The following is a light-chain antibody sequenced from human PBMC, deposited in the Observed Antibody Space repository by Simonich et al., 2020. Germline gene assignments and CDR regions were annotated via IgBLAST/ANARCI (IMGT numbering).Light chain of an antibody. J-gene: IGLJ3*02. CDR3: SSYTSSSTL. V-gene: IGLV2-14*01. Sequence: QSALTQPASVSGSPGQSITISCTGTSSDVGGYNYVSWYQQHPGKAPNLMIYDVSKRPTGVSIRFAGSKSGNTASLTISGLQAEDEADYYCSSYTSSSTLFGGGTKLTVL. CDR1: SSDVGGYNY. CDR2: DVS.